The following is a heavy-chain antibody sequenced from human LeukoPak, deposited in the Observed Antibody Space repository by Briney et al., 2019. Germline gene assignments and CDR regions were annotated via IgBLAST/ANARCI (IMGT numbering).Heavy chain of an antibody. CDR3: ARRPARVTMIRAAFDI. J-gene: IGHJ3*02. Sequence: SETLSLTCIVSGGSISSYSWSWIRQPPGKGLEWIGYISYSGSTNYNPSLNSRVTISLDTSKSQFSLKVNSVTAADTAVYYCARRPARVTMIRAAFDIWGQGTMVTVSS. CDR2: ISYSGST. CDR1: GGSISSYS. V-gene: IGHV4-59*08. D-gene: IGHD3-22*01.